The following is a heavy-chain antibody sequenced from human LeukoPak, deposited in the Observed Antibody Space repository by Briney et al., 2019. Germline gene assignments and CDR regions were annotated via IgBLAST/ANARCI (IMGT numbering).Heavy chain of an antibody. D-gene: IGHD6-13*01. CDR1: GGSISSGDYY. CDR2: IYYSGST. Sequence: PSETLSLTCTVSGGSISSGDYYWSWIRQPPGKGLEWIGYIYYSGSTYYNPSLKSRVTISVDTSKNQFSLKLSSVTAADTAVYYCARGRIAAAGTENVDYWGQGTLVTVSS. J-gene: IGHJ4*02. CDR3: ARGRIAAAGTENVDY. V-gene: IGHV4-30-4*01.